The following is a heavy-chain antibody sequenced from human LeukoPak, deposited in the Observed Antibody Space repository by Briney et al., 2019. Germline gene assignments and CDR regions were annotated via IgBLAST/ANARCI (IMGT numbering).Heavy chain of an antibody. J-gene: IGHJ4*02. CDR1: GLSFSTFA. D-gene: IGHD3-10*01. V-gene: IGHV3-23*01. CDR3: WRASWVSSTDAVR. CDR2: IRGNGET. Sequence: GGSLRLSCAASGLSFSTFAMSWVRQGPARGLEWVSSIRGNGETLYADSVKGRFTLSSDSSRNTVYLQLNNLRVKDTAVFYCWRASWVSSTDAVRWGEGTLLTVCS.